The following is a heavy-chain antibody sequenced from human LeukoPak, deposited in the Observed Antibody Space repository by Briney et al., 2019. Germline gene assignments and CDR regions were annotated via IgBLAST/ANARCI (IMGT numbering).Heavy chain of an antibody. CDR2: INHSGST. V-gene: IGHV4-34*01. CDR1: GGSFSCYY. CDR3: ARGLATYSSWYGAVWFDP. Sequence: PSETLSLTCAVYGGSFSCYYWSWIRQPPGKGLEWIGEINHSGSTNYNPSLKSRVAISLDTSKNQFSLNLNSVTAADTAVYYCARGLATYSSWYGAVWFDPWGQGTLVTVSS. J-gene: IGHJ5*02. D-gene: IGHD6-13*01.